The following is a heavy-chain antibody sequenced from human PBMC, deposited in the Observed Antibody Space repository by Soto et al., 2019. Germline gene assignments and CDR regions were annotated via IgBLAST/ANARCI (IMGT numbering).Heavy chain of an antibody. V-gene: IGHV4-30-4*01. CDR2: IYNSVNT. J-gene: IGHJ4*02. CDR3: ARGPSGDKVDY. D-gene: IGHD3-10*01. CDR1: GDSISNSYYT. Sequence: QVQLQESGPGLVEHSQTLSLTCTVSGDSISNSYYTWSWIRQPPGKDLEWIGHIYNSVNTYSNPLLKSRVTISADTSKNQFSLKLSSVTAADTAVYYCARGPSGDKVDYWGQGTLVTVSS.